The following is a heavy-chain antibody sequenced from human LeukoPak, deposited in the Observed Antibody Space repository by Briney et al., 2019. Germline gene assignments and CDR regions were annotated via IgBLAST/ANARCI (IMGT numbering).Heavy chain of an antibody. Sequence: PSETLFLTCAIHGGSFSGYYWSWIRQPPGKGLEWIGEITHSGSTNYNPSLQSRVTISVDTSKNQFSLKLSSVTAADTAVYYCAREVGDYGWGSYRSDSFDYRGQGNLLTVSS. CDR2: ITHSGST. J-gene: IGHJ4*02. CDR1: GGSFSGYY. V-gene: IGHV4-34*01. D-gene: IGHD3-16*02. CDR3: AREVGDYGWGSYRSDSFDY.